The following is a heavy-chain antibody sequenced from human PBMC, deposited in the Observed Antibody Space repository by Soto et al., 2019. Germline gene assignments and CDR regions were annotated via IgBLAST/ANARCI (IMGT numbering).Heavy chain of an antibody. CDR3: ARQGSYSYYGMDV. CDR1: GGSISSYY. CDR2: IYYSGST. V-gene: IGHV4-59*08. Sequence: QVQLQESGPGLVKPSETLSLTCTVSGGSISSYYWSWIRQPPGKGLEWIGYIYYSGSTNYNPSLNSRVTISVDTSKNQFSLKLSSVTAADTAVYYCARQGSYSYYGMDVWGQGTTVTVSS. J-gene: IGHJ6*02.